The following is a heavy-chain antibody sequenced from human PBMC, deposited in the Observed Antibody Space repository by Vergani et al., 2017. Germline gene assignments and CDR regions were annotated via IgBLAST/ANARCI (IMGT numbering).Heavy chain of an antibody. CDR3: ARGGDYYGSGSYRGDDHYFDY. Sequence: EVQLLESGGGLVQPGGSLRLSCAASGFTFSCYAMSWVRQAPGKGLEWVSAISGSGGSTYYADSVKGRFTISRDNSKNTLHLQMNSLRAEDTAVYYCARGGDYYGSGSYRGDDHYFDYWGQGTLVTVSS. J-gene: IGHJ4*02. D-gene: IGHD3-10*01. V-gene: IGHV3-23*01. CDR1: GFTFSCYA. CDR2: ISGSGGST.